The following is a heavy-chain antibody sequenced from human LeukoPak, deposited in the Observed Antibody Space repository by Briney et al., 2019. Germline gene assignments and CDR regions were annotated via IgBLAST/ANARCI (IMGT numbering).Heavy chain of an antibody. CDR3: ARHRNEGYYFYMDV. CDR2: IYPGDSDT. V-gene: IGHV5-51*01. J-gene: IGHJ6*03. Sequence: GESLKISCXGSGYSFTSYWIGWVRQMAGKGLEWMGIIYPGDSDTRYSPSFQGQVTISVDKSISTAFLQWSSLKASDTAMYYCARHRNEGYYFYMDVWGKGTTVTVSS. D-gene: IGHD2-8*01. CDR1: GYSFTSYW.